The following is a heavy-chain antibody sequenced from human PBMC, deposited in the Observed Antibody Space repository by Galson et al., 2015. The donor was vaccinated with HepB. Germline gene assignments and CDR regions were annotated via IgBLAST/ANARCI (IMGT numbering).Heavy chain of an antibody. D-gene: IGHD1-26*01. CDR1: GDSVSNNSAA. J-gene: IGHJ4*02. Sequence: CAISGDSVSNNSAAWNWIRQSPSRGLEWLGRTYYRSKWYNDYGISIKSRITINPDTSKNQFSLQLNPVTPEDTAVYYCGRTSGSYFPFNYWGQGTLVTVSS. CDR3: GRTSGSYFPFNY. V-gene: IGHV6-1*01. CDR2: TYYRSKWYN.